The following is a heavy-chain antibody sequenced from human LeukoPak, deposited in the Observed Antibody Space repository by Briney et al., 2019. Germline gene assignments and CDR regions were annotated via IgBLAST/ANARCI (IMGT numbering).Heavy chain of an antibody. CDR2: IYSDNT. V-gene: IGHV3-53*01. J-gene: IGHJ4*02. Sequence: GGSLRLSCAASGFTFSSYSMNWVRQAPGKGLEWVSFIYSDNTHYSDSVKGRFTISRDNSKNTLYLQMNSLRAEDTAVYYCARRAGAYSRPYDYWGQGTLVTVSS. CDR1: GFTFSSYS. D-gene: IGHD4/OR15-4a*01. CDR3: ARRAGAYSRPYDY.